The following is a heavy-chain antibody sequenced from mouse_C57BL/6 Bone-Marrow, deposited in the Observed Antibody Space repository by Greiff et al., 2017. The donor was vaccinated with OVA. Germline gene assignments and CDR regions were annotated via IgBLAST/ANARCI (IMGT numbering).Heavy chain of an antibody. Sequence: QVQLKKSGAELVRPGTSVKVSCKASGYAFTNYLIEWVKQRPGQGLEWIGVINPGSGGTNYNEKFKGKATLTADKSSSTAYMQLSSLTSEDSAVYFCARIRGYAMDYWGQGTSVTVSS. J-gene: IGHJ4*01. V-gene: IGHV1-54*01. CDR1: GYAFTNYL. CDR2: INPGSGGT. CDR3: ARIRGYAMDY.